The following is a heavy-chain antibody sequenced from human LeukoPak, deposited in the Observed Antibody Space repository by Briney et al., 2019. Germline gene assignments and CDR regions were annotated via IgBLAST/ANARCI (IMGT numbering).Heavy chain of an antibody. Sequence: PGGSLRLSCTASGFTFSSFAMTWVRQAPGKGLEWVSVISGSGSSTYYADSVKGRFTISRDNSKNTAYLQVNSLRVEDTAIYYCAKVIGARPFDPWGQGTLVTVSS. V-gene: IGHV3-23*01. J-gene: IGHJ5*02. CDR1: GFTFSSFA. CDR2: ISGSGSST. CDR3: AKVIGARPFDP. D-gene: IGHD6-6*01.